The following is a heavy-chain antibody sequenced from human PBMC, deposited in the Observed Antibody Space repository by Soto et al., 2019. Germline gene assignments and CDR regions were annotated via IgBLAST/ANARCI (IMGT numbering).Heavy chain of an antibody. J-gene: IGHJ6*02. CDR3: ARELVPAAMTYYGMDV. CDR2: INAGNGNT. V-gene: IGHV1-3*01. D-gene: IGHD2-2*01. CDR1: GYTFTSYA. Sequence: QVQLVQSGAEVKKPGASVKVSCKASGYTFTSYAMHWVRQAPGQRLEWMGWINAGNGNTKYSQKFQGRVTITRDTPASTAYMELSSLRSEDTAVYYCARELVPAAMTYYGMDVWGQGTTVTVSS.